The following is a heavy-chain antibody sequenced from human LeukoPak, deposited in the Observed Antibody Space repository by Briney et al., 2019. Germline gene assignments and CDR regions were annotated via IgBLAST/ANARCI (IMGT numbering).Heavy chain of an antibody. V-gene: IGHV1-18*01. CDR3: ARQLITPYYMDV. Sequence: ASVKVSCKASNYTFTSYGLSWVRQAPGQGLEWMGWISAYNGNTNYAQKLQGRVTMTTDTSTSTAYMELRSLRSDDTAVYYCARQLITPYYMDVWGKGTTVTISS. CDR1: NYTFTSYG. J-gene: IGHJ6*03. CDR2: ISAYNGNT. D-gene: IGHD3-22*01.